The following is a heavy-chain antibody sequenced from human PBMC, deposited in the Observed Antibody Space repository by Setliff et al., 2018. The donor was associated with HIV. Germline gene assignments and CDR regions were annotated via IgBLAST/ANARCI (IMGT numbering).Heavy chain of an antibody. Sequence: SETLSLTCTVSGGSIRSYYWNWIRQPPGKGLESIGHIFDSGSAYYSPSLKSRVTISLDTSKNQFSLKLTSVTAADTAVYYCARGGAGYPAKGRAMDVWGQGTTVTVSS. CDR1: GGSIRSYY. J-gene: IGHJ6*02. CDR3: ARGGAGYPAKGRAMDV. D-gene: IGHD3-16*01. V-gene: IGHV4-59*08. CDR2: IFDSGSA.